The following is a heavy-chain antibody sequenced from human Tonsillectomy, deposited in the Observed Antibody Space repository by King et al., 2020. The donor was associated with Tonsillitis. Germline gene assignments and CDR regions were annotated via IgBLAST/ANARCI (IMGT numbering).Heavy chain of an antibody. D-gene: IGHD4-23*01. CDR1: GFTFTDYW. Sequence: QLVQSGGDLVQPEGSLRLSCVASGFTFTDYWMAWVRQAPGKGLEWVADIKGDGRKRYYVDSVKGRFTIYRDNAKNSLYLQMNSLRAEDTALYYCVRDDGKTPSAFDYWGQGTLVTVSS. J-gene: IGHJ4*02. CDR2: IKGDGRKR. V-gene: IGHV3-7*03. CDR3: VRDDGKTPSAFDY.